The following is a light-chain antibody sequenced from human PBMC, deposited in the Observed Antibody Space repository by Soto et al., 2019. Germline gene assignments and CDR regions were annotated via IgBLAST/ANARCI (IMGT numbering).Light chain of an antibody. Sequence: DIQMTQSPSTLSASVGARVPITCRARQSISSWLAWYQQKPGKAPKLLIYKASSLESGVPSRFSGSGSGTEFTLTISSLQPDDFATYYCQQYNTYSPRNPFGQGTKVDI. CDR3: QQYNTYSPRNP. CDR1: QSISSW. CDR2: KAS. J-gene: IGKJ1*01. V-gene: IGKV1-5*03.